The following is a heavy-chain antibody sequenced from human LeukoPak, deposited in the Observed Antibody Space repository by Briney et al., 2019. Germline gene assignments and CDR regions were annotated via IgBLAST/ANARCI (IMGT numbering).Heavy chain of an antibody. CDR3: ARARYDSSGYRLDY. J-gene: IGHJ4*02. CDR2: INPNSGGT. V-gene: IGHV1-2*02. CDR1: GYTFTGYY. Sequence: ASVKVSCTASGYTFTGYYMHWVRQAPGQGLEWMGWINPNSGGTNYAQKFQGRVTMTRDTSISTAYMELSRLRSDDTAVYYCARARYDSSGYRLDYWGQGSLVTVSS. D-gene: IGHD3-22*01.